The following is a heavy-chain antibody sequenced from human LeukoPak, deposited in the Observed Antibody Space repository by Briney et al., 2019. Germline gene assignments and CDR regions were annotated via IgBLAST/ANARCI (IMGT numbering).Heavy chain of an antibody. V-gene: IGHV4-39*07. Sequence: SETLSLTCTVSGGSISSSSYYWGWIRQPPGKGLEWIGSIYYSGSTYYNPSLKSRVTISVDTSKNQFSLKLSSVTAADTAVYYCARVAYYGSGQSPAFDIWGQGTMVTVSS. J-gene: IGHJ3*02. CDR3: ARVAYYGSGQSPAFDI. CDR2: IYYSGST. CDR1: GGSISSSSYY. D-gene: IGHD3-10*01.